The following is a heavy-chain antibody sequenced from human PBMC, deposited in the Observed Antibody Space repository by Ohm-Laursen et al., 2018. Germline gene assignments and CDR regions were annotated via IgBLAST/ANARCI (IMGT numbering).Heavy chain of an antibody. D-gene: IGHD3-9*01. CDR1: GFTFSDYY. J-gene: IGHJ6*02. CDR3: ASGPDYDILTGRNYGMDV. Sequence: GSLRLSCTAPGFTFSDYYMSWIRQAPGKGLEWVSYISSSGSTIYYADSVKGRFTISRDNAKNSLYLQMNSLRAEDTAVYYCASGPDYDILTGRNYGMDVWGQGTTVTVSS. CDR2: ISSSGSTI. V-gene: IGHV3-11*01.